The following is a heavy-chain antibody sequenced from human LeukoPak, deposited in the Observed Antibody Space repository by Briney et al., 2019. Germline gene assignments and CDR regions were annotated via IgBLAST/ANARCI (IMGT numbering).Heavy chain of an antibody. CDR2: MQSDGSNK. J-gene: IGHJ4*02. D-gene: IGHD1-26*01. V-gene: IGHV3-30*02. CDR3: ARGGWEQPVDY. CDR1: GFTFSSYG. Sequence: GGSLRLSFAASGFTFSSYGMHWVRQAPGKGLEWVTFMQSDGSNKYYTDSVKGRFTISRDSSKNTLYLQMNSLRAEDTAVYYCARGGWEQPVDYWGQGTLVTVSS.